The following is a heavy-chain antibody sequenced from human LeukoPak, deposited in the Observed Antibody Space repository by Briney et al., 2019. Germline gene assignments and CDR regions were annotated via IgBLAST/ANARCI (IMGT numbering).Heavy chain of an antibody. CDR2: ISGSGGST. Sequence: GGSLRLSCAASGFTFSSYAMSWVRQAPGKGLEWVSGISGSGGSTYYADSVKGRFTISRDNSKNTLYLQMNSLRGEDTAVYYCAKVPTGSGWPFDALDIWGQGTMVTVSS. CDR3: AKVPTGSGWPFDALDI. D-gene: IGHD6-19*01. CDR1: GFTFSSYA. V-gene: IGHV3-23*01. J-gene: IGHJ3*02.